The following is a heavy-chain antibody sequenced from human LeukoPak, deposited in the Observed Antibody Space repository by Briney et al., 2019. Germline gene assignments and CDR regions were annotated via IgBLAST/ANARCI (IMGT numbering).Heavy chain of an antibody. D-gene: IGHD3-10*01. Sequence: SVKVSCKASGGTFSSYAISWVRQAPGQGLEWMGGIIPIFGTANYAQKFQGRVTITADESTSTAYMELSSLRSEGTAVYYCARVFTMVRGAFDPWGQGTLVTVSS. CDR2: IIPIFGTA. CDR1: GGTFSSYA. CDR3: ARVFTMVRGAFDP. J-gene: IGHJ5*02. V-gene: IGHV1-69*01.